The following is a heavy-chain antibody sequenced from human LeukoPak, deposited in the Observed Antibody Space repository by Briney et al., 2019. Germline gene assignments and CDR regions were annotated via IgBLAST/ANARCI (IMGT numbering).Heavy chain of an antibody. V-gene: IGHV5-51*01. Sequence: GESLMISCKGSGYNFPTSWIGWARQMPSKGLEWMGIIYPGDSDTRCSPSFQGQVTISVDKSISTAYLHWSSLRASDTAMYYCARPPPYDYWGEGTLVTVSS. J-gene: IGHJ4*02. CDR3: ARPPPYDY. CDR2: IYPGDSDT. CDR1: GYNFPTSW.